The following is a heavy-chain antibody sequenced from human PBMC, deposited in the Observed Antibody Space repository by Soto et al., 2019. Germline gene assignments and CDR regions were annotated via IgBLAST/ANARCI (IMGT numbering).Heavy chain of an antibody. Sequence: QVQLQESGPGLVKPSQTLSLTCTVSGGSISSGGYYWSWIRQHPGKGLEWIGYIYYSGSTYYNPSPKSRITLSVDSSKNQFSLELSSVNAGDTAVYYWAGEGGYCNGGSLYYYYGMDVWGQGTTVTVSS. V-gene: IGHV4-31*03. CDR2: IYYSGST. CDR3: AGEGGYCNGGSLYYYYGMDV. D-gene: IGHD2-15*01. J-gene: IGHJ6*02. CDR1: GGSISSGGYY.